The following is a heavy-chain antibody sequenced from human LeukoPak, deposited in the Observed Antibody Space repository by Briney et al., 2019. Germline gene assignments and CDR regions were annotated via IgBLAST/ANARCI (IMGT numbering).Heavy chain of an antibody. CDR3: ARGKSRGSHIDY. J-gene: IGHJ4*02. V-gene: IGHV4-38-2*02. Sequence: PSETLSLTCTVSGYSISSDYYWGWIRQPPGKGLEWIGSIYHSGSTYYNPSLKSLVTISVDTSKNQFSLKLRSVTAADTAVYYCARGKSRGSHIDYWGQGTLVTVSS. CDR2: IYHSGST. CDR1: GYSISSDYY. D-gene: IGHD1-26*01.